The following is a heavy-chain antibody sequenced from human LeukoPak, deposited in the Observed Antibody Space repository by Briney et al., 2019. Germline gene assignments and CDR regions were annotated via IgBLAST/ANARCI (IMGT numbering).Heavy chain of an antibody. J-gene: IGHJ6*03. CDR3: AKDALSGYYYYMDV. CDR2: IRYDGSNE. D-gene: IGHD1-26*01. Sequence: GGSLRLSCAASGFTFSSYGMHWVRQAPGKGLEWVAFIRYDGSNEYYADSVKGRFTISRDNSKNTLYLQMNSLRAEDTAVYYCAKDALSGYYYYMDVWGKGTTVTISS. V-gene: IGHV3-30*02. CDR1: GFTFSSYG.